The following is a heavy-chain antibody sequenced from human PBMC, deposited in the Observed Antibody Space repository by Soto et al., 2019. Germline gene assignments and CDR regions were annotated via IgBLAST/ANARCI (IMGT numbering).Heavy chain of an antibody. V-gene: IGHV4-31*01. CDR1: GGSISSGGYY. Sequence: QVQLQESGPGLVKPSQTLSLTCTVSGGSISSGGYYWSWIRQHPGKGLEWIGYIYYSGSTYYNPSLKSLVTISVDTSKNQFPLKLSSVTAADTAVYYCARGRSSTSPYPIGYWGQGTLVTVSS. CDR2: IYYSGST. D-gene: IGHD2-2*01. CDR3: ARGRSSTSPYPIGY. J-gene: IGHJ4*02.